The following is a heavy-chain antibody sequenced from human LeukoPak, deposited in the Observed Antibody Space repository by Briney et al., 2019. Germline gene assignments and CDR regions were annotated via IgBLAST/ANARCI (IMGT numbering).Heavy chain of an antibody. Sequence: SETLSLTCTDSGGSISSYYWSWIRQPPGKGLEWIGYIYYSGSTNYNPSLKSRVTISVDTSKNQFSLKLSSVTAADTAVYYCARVSDYYDSSGYLYFDYWGQGTLVTVSS. CDR1: GGSISSYY. J-gene: IGHJ4*02. V-gene: IGHV4-59*01. CDR2: IYYSGST. CDR3: ARVSDYYDSSGYLYFDY. D-gene: IGHD3-22*01.